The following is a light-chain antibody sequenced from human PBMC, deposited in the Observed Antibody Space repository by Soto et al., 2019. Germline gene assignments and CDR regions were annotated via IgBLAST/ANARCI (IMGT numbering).Light chain of an antibody. CDR3: AAWDDSLNGPV. CDR2: YDD. Sequence: QSVLTQAPSVSGTPGQRVTITCSGSSSNIGRNSVNWYQQLPGKAPKLLIYYDDLLPSGVSDRFSGSKSGTSASLAISGLQSEDEADYYCAAWDDSLNGPVFGGGTKLTVL. CDR1: SSNIGRNS. J-gene: IGLJ2*01. V-gene: IGLV1-36*01.